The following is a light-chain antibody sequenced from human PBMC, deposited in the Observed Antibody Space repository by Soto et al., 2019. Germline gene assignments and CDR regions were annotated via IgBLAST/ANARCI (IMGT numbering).Light chain of an antibody. CDR2: GAS. V-gene: IGKV3-20*01. CDR3: QPYGTSPPSVT. CDR1: QSISSDY. Sequence: VLTQSPDTISLSPGERATLSCRASQSISSDYLVWYQQKPGQAPRLLIYGASSRATGIPDRFSGSGSGTDFTLTINRLEPEDFAVYYCQPYGTSPPSVTFAPRAKVHI. J-gene: IGKJ3*01.